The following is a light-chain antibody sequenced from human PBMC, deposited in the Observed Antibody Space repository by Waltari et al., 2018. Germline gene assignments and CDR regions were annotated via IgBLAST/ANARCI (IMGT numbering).Light chain of an antibody. J-gene: IGLJ2*01. CDR2: DVK. CDR1: RGDVGGYDY. V-gene: IGLV2-14*03. Sequence: QSVLTQPASVSGSPGQSITISCTGTRGDVGGYDYVSWYQQQPGKAPKLMIYDVKNRPPGFSNPFSGSKSGDTASLTISGLQAEDEADYYCSSYAVTATLLFGGGTTLTVL. CDR3: SSYAVTATLL.